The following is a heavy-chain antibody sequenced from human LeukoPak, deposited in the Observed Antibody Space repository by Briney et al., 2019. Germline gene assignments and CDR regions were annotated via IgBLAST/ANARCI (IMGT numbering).Heavy chain of an antibody. D-gene: IGHD1-26*01. CDR3: ARDHIVGATHLDY. J-gene: IGHJ4*02. Sequence: GGSLRLSCAASGFTFSSYGMHWVRQAPGKGLEWVAVVWYDGSNKYYADSVKGRFTISRDNSKNTLYLQMNSLRAEDTAVYYCARDHIVGATHLDYWGQGTLVTVSS. V-gene: IGHV3-33*01. CDR1: GFTFSSYG. CDR2: VWYDGSNK.